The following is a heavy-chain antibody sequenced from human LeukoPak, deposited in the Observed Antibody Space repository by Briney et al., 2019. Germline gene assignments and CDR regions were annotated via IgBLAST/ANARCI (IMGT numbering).Heavy chain of an antibody. Sequence: GGSLRLSCAASGFTFDDYAMHWVRQAPGMGLEWVSGISWNSGSIGYADSVKGRITISRDNAKNSLYLQMNSLRAEDTALYYCAKDIDYGGTRTPHYFDYWGQGTLLTVSS. D-gene: IGHD4-23*01. CDR1: GFTFDDYA. V-gene: IGHV3-9*01. CDR3: AKDIDYGGTRTPHYFDY. J-gene: IGHJ4*02. CDR2: ISWNSGSI.